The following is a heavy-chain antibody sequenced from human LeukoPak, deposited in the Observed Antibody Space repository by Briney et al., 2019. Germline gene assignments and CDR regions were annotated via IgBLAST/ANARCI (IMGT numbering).Heavy chain of an antibody. J-gene: IGHJ3*02. CDR3: ARDVTSPEAFDI. V-gene: IGHV3-23*01. Sequence: GGSLRLSCAASGFTFNTYAMSWVRQAPGKGLEWVSAISGSSGNTYYADSVKGRFTFSRDNSKNSLYLQMNSLRAEDTAVYYCARDVTSPEAFDIWGQGTMVTVSS. CDR2: ISGSSGNT. D-gene: IGHD2-21*02. CDR1: GFTFNTYA.